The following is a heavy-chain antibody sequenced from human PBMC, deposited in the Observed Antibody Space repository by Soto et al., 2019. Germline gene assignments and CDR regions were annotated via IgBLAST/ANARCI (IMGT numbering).Heavy chain of an antibody. CDR3: ARDKGRSPLDY. D-gene: IGHD2-15*01. CDR1: GFTFSSYS. V-gene: IGHV3-48*01. Sequence: HPGGSLRLSCAASGFTFSSYSMNWVRQAPGKGLEWVSYISSSSSTIYYADSVKGRFTISRDNAKNSLYLQMNSLRAEDTAVDYCARDKGRSPLDYWGQGTLVTVS. J-gene: IGHJ4*02. CDR2: ISSSSSTI.